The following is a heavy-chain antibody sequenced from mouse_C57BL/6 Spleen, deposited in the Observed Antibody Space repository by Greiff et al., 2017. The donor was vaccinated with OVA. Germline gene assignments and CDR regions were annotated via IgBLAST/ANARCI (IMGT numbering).Heavy chain of an antibody. Sequence: QVQLQQPGAELVRPGSSVKLSCKASGYTFTSYWMHWVKQRPIQGLEWIGNIDPSDSETNYNQKFKDKATLTVDKSSSTAYMQLSSLTSEDSAVYYCARRVDYDGSGVDYWGQGTTLTVSS. D-gene: IGHD2-4*01. CDR1: GYTFTSYW. J-gene: IGHJ2*01. V-gene: IGHV1-52*01. CDR3: ARRVDYDGSGVDY. CDR2: IDPSDSET.